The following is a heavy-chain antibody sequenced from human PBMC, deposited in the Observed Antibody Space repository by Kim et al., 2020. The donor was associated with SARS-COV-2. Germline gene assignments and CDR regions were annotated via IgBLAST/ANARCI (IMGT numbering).Heavy chain of an antibody. CDR1: GFTFSSYG. V-gene: IGHV3-33*06. CDR2: IWYDGSNK. CDR3: AKGRGGFGLYYYYGMDV. Sequence: GGSLRLSCAASGFTFSSYGMHGVRQAPGKGLEWVAVIWYDGSNKYYADSVKGRFTISRDNSKNTLYLQMNSLRAEDTAVYYCAKGRGGFGLYYYYGMDVWGQGTTVTVSS. D-gene: IGHD3-16*01. J-gene: IGHJ6*02.